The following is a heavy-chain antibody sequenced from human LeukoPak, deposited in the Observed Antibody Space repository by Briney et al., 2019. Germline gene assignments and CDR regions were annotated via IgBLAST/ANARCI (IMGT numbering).Heavy chain of an antibody. J-gene: IGHJ5*02. V-gene: IGHV1-69*04. Sequence: GALVKVSCKASGGTFISNAITWVRQAPGQGLEWMGRIIPIFGITDYAQKFQGRVTITADKSTSTAYMEFSSLRSEDTAVYYCASGRMTTETTYCFDPWGQGTLITVSS. CDR1: GGTFISNA. D-gene: IGHD4-11*01. CDR3: ASGRMTTETTYCFDP. CDR2: IIPIFGIT.